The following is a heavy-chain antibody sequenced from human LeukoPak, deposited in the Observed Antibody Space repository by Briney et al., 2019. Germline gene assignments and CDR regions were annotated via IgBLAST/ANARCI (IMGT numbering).Heavy chain of an antibody. D-gene: IGHD3-10*01. CDR1: GYSFTAFY. CDR3: ARDGEYGTGSYYRGCFDY. CDR2: IHPRSGET. V-gene: IGHV1-2*02. J-gene: IGHJ4*02. Sequence: ASVKVSCKASGYSFTAFYIHWVRQAPGQGLEWMGWIHPRSGETNYAYKFRGRVTMTRDTSISTAYMDLGSLGSDDTAVYYCARDGEYGTGSYYRGCFDYWGQGILVTVSP.